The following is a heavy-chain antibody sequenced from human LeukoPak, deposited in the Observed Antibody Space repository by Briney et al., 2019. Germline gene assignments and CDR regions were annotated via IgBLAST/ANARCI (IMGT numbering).Heavy chain of an antibody. V-gene: IGHV4-34*01. Sequence: SETLSLTCAVYGGSFSGYYWSWIRQPPGKGLEWIGEINHSGSTNYNPSLKSRVTISVDTSKNQFSLKLSSVTAADTAVYYCARGVNIVVVPAAAGPRFDYWGQGTLVTVSS. J-gene: IGHJ4*02. CDR3: ARGVNIVVVPAAAGPRFDY. CDR1: GGSFSGYY. D-gene: IGHD2-2*01. CDR2: INHSGST.